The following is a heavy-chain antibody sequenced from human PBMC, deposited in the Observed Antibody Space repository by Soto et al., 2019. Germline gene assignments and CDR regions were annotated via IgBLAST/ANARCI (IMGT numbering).Heavy chain of an antibody. V-gene: IGHV1-8*01. J-gene: IGHJ4*02. CDR1: GYTFTSYD. D-gene: IGHD1-20*01. CDR2: MNPNSGNT. Sequence: ASVKLSCKDSGYTFTSYDINWVRQATGQGLEWMGWMNPNSGNTGYAQKFQGRVTMTRNTSISTAYMELSSLRSEDTAVYYCARGHDNWNDRGSDYWGQGTLVTVSS. CDR3: ARGHDNWNDRGSDY.